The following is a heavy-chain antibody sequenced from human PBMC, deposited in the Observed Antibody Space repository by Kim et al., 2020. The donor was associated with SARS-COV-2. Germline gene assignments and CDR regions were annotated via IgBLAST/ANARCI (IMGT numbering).Heavy chain of an antibody. D-gene: IGHD1-26*01. CDR2: ISGSGGST. CDR1: GFTFSSYA. Sequence: GGSLRLSCAASGFTFSSYAMSWVRQAPGKGLEWVSAISGSGGSTYYADSVKGRFTISRDNSKNTLYLQMNSLRAEDTAVYYCAKDLIPVSEPPNVGYWGQGTLVTVSS. J-gene: IGHJ4*02. V-gene: IGHV3-23*01. CDR3: AKDLIPVSEPPNVGY.